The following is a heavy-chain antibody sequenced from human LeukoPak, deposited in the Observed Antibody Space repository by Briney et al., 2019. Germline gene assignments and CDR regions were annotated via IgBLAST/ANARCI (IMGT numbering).Heavy chain of an antibody. CDR3: ARGYCSRTSFQYHLDN. CDR1: GFTFSNYA. J-gene: IGHJ4*02. Sequence: ASVRVSCKTSGFTFSNYAIHWVRQAPGHRLEWVAGITADGGDKNYSHYVQGRVTITRDKSATTAYMELSSLRSEDTAVYYCARGYCSRTSFQYHLDNWGQGTQVTVSS. D-gene: IGHD2-2*01. CDR2: ITADGGDK. V-gene: IGHV1-3*01.